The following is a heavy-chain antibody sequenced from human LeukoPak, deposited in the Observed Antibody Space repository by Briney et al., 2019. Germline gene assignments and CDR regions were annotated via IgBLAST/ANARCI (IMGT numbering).Heavy chain of an antibody. V-gene: IGHV3-53*01. CDR3: ARDRGYSSSWYEYYYYGMDV. CDR2: IYSGGST. D-gene: IGHD6-13*01. J-gene: IGHJ6*02. Sequence: PGESLRLSCAVSGFIVSSDYMSWVRQAPGKGLEWVSTIYSGGSTYYADSVKGRFTISRDNSKNTLYLQMNSLRAEDTAVYYCARDRGYSSSWYEYYYYGMDVWGQGTTVTVSS. CDR1: GFIVSSDY.